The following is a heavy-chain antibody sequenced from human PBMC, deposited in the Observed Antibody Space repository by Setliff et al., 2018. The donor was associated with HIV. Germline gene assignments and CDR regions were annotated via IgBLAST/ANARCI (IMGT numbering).Heavy chain of an antibody. V-gene: IGHV4-38-2*01. CDR3: ARGADSGYDLGY. CDR1: GYSISSGYY. D-gene: IGHD5-12*01. Sequence: SETLSLTCAVSGYSISSGYYWGWIRQPPGKGLEWIGSIYHSGSTYYNPSLKSRVTISVDTSKNQFSLKLSPVTAADTAVYYCARGADSGYDLGYWGQGTLVTVSS. CDR2: IYHSGST. J-gene: IGHJ4*02.